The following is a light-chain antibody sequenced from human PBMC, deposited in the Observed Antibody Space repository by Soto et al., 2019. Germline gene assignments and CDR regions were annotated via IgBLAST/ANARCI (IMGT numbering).Light chain of an antibody. CDR1: HYFSSA. J-gene: IGKJ4*01. CDR3: QQRYNWPLT. CDR2: DAS. V-gene: IGKV3-11*01. Sequence: EIVLTQSPGTLSLSPGGRATLSCRASHYFSSALAWYQQKPGQAPRLLIYDASNRATGIPARFSGSGSGTDFTLTISSLEPEDSAVYYCQQRYNWPLTFGGGTKVDIK.